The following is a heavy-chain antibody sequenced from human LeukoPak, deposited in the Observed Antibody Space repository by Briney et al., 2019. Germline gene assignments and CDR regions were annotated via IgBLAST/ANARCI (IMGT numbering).Heavy chain of an antibody. Sequence: GGSLRLSCAASGFTFNNYAMSWVRQAPGKGLEWVSGVTPGGNIPYYADSVKGRFTISRDSSNNTLYLQMGSLRAADTALYYCAKDIWLVSSGFQTFDLWGQGTLVTVSS. CDR3: AKDIWLVSSGFQTFDL. V-gene: IGHV3-23*01. D-gene: IGHD3-22*01. CDR2: VTPGGNIP. J-gene: IGHJ4*02. CDR1: GFTFNNYA.